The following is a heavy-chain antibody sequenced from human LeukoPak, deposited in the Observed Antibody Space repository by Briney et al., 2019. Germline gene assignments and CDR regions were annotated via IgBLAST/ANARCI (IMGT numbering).Heavy chain of an antibody. Sequence: GGSLRLSCAASGLTFSNYAMSWVRQAPGKGLEWVSGISGNGGGTYYADSVKGRFTISRDNSKNTLYLQMNSLRAEDTAVYYCAKRPDGGGIWGQGTMVTVSS. CDR3: AKRPDGGGI. J-gene: IGHJ3*02. V-gene: IGHV3-23*01. CDR2: ISGNGGGT. D-gene: IGHD2-21*01. CDR1: GLTFSNYA.